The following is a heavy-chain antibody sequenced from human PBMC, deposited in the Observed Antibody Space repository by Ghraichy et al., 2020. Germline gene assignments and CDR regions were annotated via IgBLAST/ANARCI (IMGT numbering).Heavy chain of an antibody. J-gene: IGHJ3*02. CDR2: IYYSGNT. CDR3: ARSLLGDAFDI. V-gene: IGHV4-31*11. Sequence: SLNISCVVSGGSISNGGYYWSWIRQYPGKGLEWIGSIYYSGNTYYNPSLKSRVSMSVDTSKNQFSLKVTSVTAADTAVFYCARSLLGDAFDIWGQGTMVTVS. CDR1: GGSISNGGYY.